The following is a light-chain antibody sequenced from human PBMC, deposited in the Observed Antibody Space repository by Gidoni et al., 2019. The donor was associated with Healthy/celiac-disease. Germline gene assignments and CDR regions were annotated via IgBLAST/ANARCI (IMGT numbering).Light chain of an antibody. CDR3: QQYDTTPYT. Sequence: DIVMTQSPDSLAVSLGERATINCKSSQSVLYSSNNKNYLAWYQQKPGQPPKLLIYWASTRESGVPDRFSGSGSGTDFTLTISSLQAEDVAVYYCQQYDTTPYTFXRXTKLEIK. J-gene: IGKJ2*01. CDR1: QSVLYSSNNKNY. CDR2: WAS. V-gene: IGKV4-1*01.